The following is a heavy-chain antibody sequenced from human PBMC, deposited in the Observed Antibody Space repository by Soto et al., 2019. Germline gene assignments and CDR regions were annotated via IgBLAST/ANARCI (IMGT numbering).Heavy chain of an antibody. D-gene: IGHD3-10*01. CDR1: GGSISSSSYY. CDR3: ARTDGGSGYYGSYYYYGMDV. J-gene: IGHJ6*02. CDR2: IYYSGST. V-gene: IGHV4-39*01. Sequence: SETLSLTCTVSGGSISSSSYYWGWIRQPPGKGLEWIGSIYYSGSTYYNPSLKSRVTISVDTSKNQFSLKLSSVTAADTAVYYCARTDGGSGYYGSYYYYGMDVWGQGTTVT.